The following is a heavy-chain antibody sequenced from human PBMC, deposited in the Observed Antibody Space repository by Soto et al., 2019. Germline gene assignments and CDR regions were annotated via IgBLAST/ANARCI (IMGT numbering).Heavy chain of an antibody. D-gene: IGHD3-3*01. J-gene: IGHJ4*02. V-gene: IGHV4-31*03. Sequence: SETLSLTCTVSGGSISSGGSYWNWIRQRPGKGLEWIGYIYHSGSFYYTPSLKGRAIISADTSKNQFALKLSSVTAADTAVYYCARAPETPMIFGAVRPYFSDYWGQGSLVTVSS. CDR2: IYHSGSF. CDR1: GGSISSGGSY. CDR3: ARAPETPMIFGAVRPYFSDY.